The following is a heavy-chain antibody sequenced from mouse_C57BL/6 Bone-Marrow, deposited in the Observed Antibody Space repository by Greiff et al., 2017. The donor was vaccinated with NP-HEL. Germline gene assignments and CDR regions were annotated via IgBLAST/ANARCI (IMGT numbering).Heavy chain of an antibody. V-gene: IGHV14-3*01. CDR1: GFNIKNTY. Sequence: DVQLQESVAELVRPGASVKLSCTASGFNIKNTYMHWVKQRPEQGLEWIGRIDPANGNTKYAPKFQGKATITADTSSNTAYLQLSSLTSEDTAIYYCASSTLLRYRYFDVWGTGTTVTVSS. D-gene: IGHD1-2*01. J-gene: IGHJ1*03. CDR3: ASSTLLRYRYFDV. CDR2: IDPANGNT.